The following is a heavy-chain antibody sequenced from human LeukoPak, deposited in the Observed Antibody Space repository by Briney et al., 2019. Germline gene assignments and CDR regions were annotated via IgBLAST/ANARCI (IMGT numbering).Heavy chain of an antibody. CDR1: GGSVSSGVYF. CDR2: IYYSGST. D-gene: IGHD6-13*01. J-gene: IGHJ4*02. CDR3: ARGIAAAGNDY. V-gene: IGHV4-61*08. Sequence: SETLSLTCTVSGGSVSSGVYFWSWIRQPPGKGLEWIGYIYYSGSTNYNSSLKGRVTISVDTSKDQFSLKLSSVTAADTAVYYCARGIAAAGNDYWGQGTLVTVST.